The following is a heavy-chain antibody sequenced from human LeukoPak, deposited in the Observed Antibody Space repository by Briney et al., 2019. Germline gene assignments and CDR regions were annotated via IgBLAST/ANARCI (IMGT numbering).Heavy chain of an antibody. CDR2: IIPIFGTA. J-gene: IGHJ4*02. CDR3: ATGTKIVQRGEFDY. Sequence: GSSVKVSCKASGGTFSSYAISWVRQAPGQGLEWMGGIIPIFGTANYAQKFQGRVTITADESTSTAYMELSSLRSEDTAVYYCATGTKIVQRGEFDYWGQGTLVTVSS. D-gene: IGHD3-10*01. CDR1: GGTFSSYA. V-gene: IGHV1-69*01.